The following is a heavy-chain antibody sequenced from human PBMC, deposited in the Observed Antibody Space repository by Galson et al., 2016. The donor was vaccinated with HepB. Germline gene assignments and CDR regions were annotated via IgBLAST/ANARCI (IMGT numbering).Heavy chain of an antibody. D-gene: IGHD6-19*01. Sequence: SLRLSCAASGFTFSTYTMHWVRQAPGKGLEWVAVISYDENDKYYADSVKGRFIISRDNSKSTLYLQMNSLRAEDTAVYYCTRGLVPGYSSGCLDSWGKGTTVAVSS. J-gene: IGHJ6*04. V-gene: IGHV3-30-3*01. CDR3: TRGLVPGYSSGCLDS. CDR2: ISYDENDK. CDR1: GFTFSTYT.